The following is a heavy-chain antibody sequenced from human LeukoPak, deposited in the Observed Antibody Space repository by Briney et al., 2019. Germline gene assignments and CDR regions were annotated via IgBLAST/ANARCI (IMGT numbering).Heavy chain of an antibody. CDR2: ISAYNGNT. Sequence: ASVKVSCKASGYTFTSYAITWVRQAPGRGPEWMGWISAYNGNTNYAQKLQGRVTMTTDTSTSTAYMELRSLRSDDTAVYYCAREYTEYYYGPGRAIYEPFDIWGQGTMVTVSS. CDR3: AREYTEYYYGPGRAIYEPFDI. D-gene: IGHD3-10*01. CDR1: GYTFTSYA. V-gene: IGHV1-18*01. J-gene: IGHJ3*02.